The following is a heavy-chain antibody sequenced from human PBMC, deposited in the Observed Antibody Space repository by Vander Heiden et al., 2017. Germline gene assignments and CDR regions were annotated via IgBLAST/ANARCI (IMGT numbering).Heavy chain of an antibody. Sequence: EVQLVESGGGLVKPGGSLRLSCAASGFTFSSYSMNWVRQAPGKGLEWVSSISSSSSYIYYADAVKGRFTISRDNAKNSMYLQMKRMRAEDTAVYYFAIRRAARPGWFDPWGQGTMVTVYS. CDR2: ISSSSSYI. CDR3: AIRRAARPGWFDP. J-gene: IGHJ5*02. D-gene: IGHD6-6*01. CDR1: GFTFSSYS. V-gene: IGHV3-21*01.